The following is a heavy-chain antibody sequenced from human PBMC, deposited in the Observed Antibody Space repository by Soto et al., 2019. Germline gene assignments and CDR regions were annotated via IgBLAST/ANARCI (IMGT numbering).Heavy chain of an antibody. CDR3: ARDGGCRLDY. D-gene: IGHD3-16*01. Sequence: QVHLVHSGAEVKKPGASVTVSCKASGYIFTNYYIHWVRQAPGQGLEWMGIISPRDGSISYAQKLQGRITMTRDTSTSTVYMVLSSLRSDDTAVYYCARDGGCRLDYWGQGTLVTVSS. CDR2: ISPRDGSI. V-gene: IGHV1-46*04. CDR1: GYIFTNYY. J-gene: IGHJ4*02.